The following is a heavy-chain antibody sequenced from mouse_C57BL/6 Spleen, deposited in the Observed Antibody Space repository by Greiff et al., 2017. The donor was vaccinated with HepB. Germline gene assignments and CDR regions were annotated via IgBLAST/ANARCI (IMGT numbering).Heavy chain of an antibody. V-gene: IGHV1-55*01. CDR1: GYTFTSYW. CDR3: ARYDYYGSSYFYAMDY. J-gene: IGHJ4*01. D-gene: IGHD1-1*01. Sequence: QVQLQQPGAELVKPGASVKMSCKASGYTFTSYWITWVKQRPGPGLEWIGDIYPGSGSTNYNEKFKSKATLTVDTSSSTAYMQLSSLTSEDSAVYYCARYDYYGSSYFYAMDYWGQGTSVTVSS. CDR2: IYPGSGST.